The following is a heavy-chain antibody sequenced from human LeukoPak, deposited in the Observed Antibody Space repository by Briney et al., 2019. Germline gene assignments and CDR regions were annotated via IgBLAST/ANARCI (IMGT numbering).Heavy chain of an antibody. CDR1: GGSINSYY. D-gene: IGHD3-22*01. J-gene: IGHJ6*02. Sequence: SETLSLTCTVSGGSINSYYWSWIRQPPGKGLEWIGYIYYSGSTNYNPSLKSRVTISVDTSKNQFSLKLSSVTAADTAVYYCARDTYYYDSSGYGYYYYGMDVWGQGTTVSVSS. CDR3: ARDTYYYDSSGYGYYYYGMDV. CDR2: IYYSGST. V-gene: IGHV4-59*01.